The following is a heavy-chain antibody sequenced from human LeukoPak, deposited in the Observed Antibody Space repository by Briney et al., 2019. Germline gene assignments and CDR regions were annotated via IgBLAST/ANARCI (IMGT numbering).Heavy chain of an antibody. Sequence: PSDTLSLTCAVSGGSISSGGYSWSWIRQPPGKGLDWIGYIYHSGSTYYNPSLKSLVTISVDTSKNQFSLKLNSVTAADTAVYYCARGILPDVWGQGTTVTVSS. CDR1: GGSISSGGYS. CDR2: IYHSGST. CDR3: ARGILPDV. V-gene: IGHV4-30-2*01. J-gene: IGHJ6*02. D-gene: IGHD5-18*01.